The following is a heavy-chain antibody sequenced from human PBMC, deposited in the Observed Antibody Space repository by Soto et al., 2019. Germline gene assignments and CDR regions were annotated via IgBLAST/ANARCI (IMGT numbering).Heavy chain of an antibody. V-gene: IGHV4-4*02. Sequence: SETLSLTCAVSGASISSTYWWSWVRQPPGKGLEWLGEIYHSVSTYYNPSLKSRVPISVDKSKNQFSLKLTSVTAADTAVYYCAVPEDGDFHYWGQGALVAVSS. CDR3: AVPEDGDFHY. D-gene: IGHD3-3*01. CDR1: GASISSTYW. J-gene: IGHJ1*01. CDR2: IYHSVST.